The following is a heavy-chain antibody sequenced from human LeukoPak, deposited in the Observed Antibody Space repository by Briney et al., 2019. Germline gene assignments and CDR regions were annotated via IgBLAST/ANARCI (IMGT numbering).Heavy chain of an antibody. CDR1: GLTFDDYA. V-gene: IGHV3-9*01. Sequence: GGSLRLSCAASGLTFDDYAMHWVRQAPGKGLEWVSGISWNSGSIGYADSVKGRFTISRDNAKNSLYLQMNSLRAEDTALYYCAKDDSPNSSGWYGVFDYWGQGTLVTVSS. D-gene: IGHD6-19*01. J-gene: IGHJ4*02. CDR3: AKDDSPNSSGWYGVFDY. CDR2: ISWNSGSI.